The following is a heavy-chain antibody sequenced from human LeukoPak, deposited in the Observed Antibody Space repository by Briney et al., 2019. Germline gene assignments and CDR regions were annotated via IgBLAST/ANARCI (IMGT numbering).Heavy chain of an antibody. CDR1: GFTFSSHW. Sequence: GGSLRLSCAASGFTFSSHWMSWVRQAPGRGLEWVANIKRDGSEKYYVESVKGRFTISRDNAKNLLFLQMNSLRAVDTAVYYCARFGIRGVIDEFDYWGQGTLVTVSS. V-gene: IGHV3-7*01. CDR3: ARFGIRGVIDEFDY. D-gene: IGHD3-10*01. J-gene: IGHJ4*02. CDR2: IKRDGSEK.